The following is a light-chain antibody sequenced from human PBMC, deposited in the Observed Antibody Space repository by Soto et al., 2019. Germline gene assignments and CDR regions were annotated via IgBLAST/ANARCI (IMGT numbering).Light chain of an antibody. CDR3: QQSYSAPSLIT. J-gene: IGKJ1*01. CDR1: QRMSIY. V-gene: IGKV1-39*01. CDR2: GVF. Sequence: DIQMTHSPSSLSASVGDRVTITCRASQRMSIYLNWYRQKPRKAPKLLIYGVFSLQSGVPSRFSASGSGTDFTLTISSLQPEDFATYYCQQSYSAPSLITFGQGTKVDIK.